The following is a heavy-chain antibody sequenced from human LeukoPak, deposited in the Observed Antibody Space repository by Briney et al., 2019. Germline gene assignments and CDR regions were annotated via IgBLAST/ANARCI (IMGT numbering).Heavy chain of an antibody. CDR2: IWYDGSNR. J-gene: IGHJ4*02. CDR1: GFTFSSHG. CDR3: ARDGTGSNSGWYIH. V-gene: IGHV3-33*01. D-gene: IGHD6-19*01. Sequence: GGSLRLSCAASGFTFSSHGMHWVRQAPGKGLEWVAVIWYDGSNRYYADSVKGRFTISRDNSKNTLYLQMNSLRAEDTAVYYCARDGTGSNSGWYIHWGQGTLVTVSS.